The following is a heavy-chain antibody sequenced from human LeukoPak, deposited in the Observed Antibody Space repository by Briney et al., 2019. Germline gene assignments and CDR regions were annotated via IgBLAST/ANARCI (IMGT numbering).Heavy chain of an antibody. J-gene: IGHJ5*02. CDR3: ARGAPYYDFWSGRNWFDP. V-gene: IGHV1-8*01. CDR2: MNPNSGNT. CDR1: GYTFTSYD. Sequence: ASVKVSCKTSGYTFTSYDINWARQATGQGLEWMGWMNPNSGNTGYAQKFQGRVTMTRNTSISTAYMELSSLRSEDTAVYYCARGAPYYDFWSGRNWFDPWGQGTLVTVSS. D-gene: IGHD3-3*01.